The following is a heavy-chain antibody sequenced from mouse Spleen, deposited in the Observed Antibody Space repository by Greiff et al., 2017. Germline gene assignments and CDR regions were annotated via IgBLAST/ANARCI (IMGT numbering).Heavy chain of an antibody. CDR2: IWSDGST. CDR3: ARHRLKGFMDY. CDR1: GFSLTSYG. J-gene: IGHJ4*01. D-gene: IGHD3-3*01. V-gene: IGHV2-6-1*01. Sequence: VKLQQSGPGLVAPSQSLSITCTISGFSLTSYGVHWVRQPPGKGLEWLVVIWSDGSTTYNSALKSRLSISKDNSKSQVFLKMNSLQTDDTAMYYCARHRLKGFMDYWGQGTSVTVSS.